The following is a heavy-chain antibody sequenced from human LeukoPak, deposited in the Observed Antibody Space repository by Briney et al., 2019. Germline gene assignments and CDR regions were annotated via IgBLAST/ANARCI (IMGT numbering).Heavy chain of an antibody. Sequence: SVKVSCKASGYTFTNYDVSWVRQAPGQGLEWMGGIIPIFGTANYAQKFQGRVTITADESTSTAYMELSSLRSEDTAVYYCAKESERSGWFDPWGQGTLVTVSS. CDR1: GYTFTNYD. V-gene: IGHV1-69*13. D-gene: IGHD1-1*01. J-gene: IGHJ5*02. CDR2: IIPIFGTA. CDR3: AKESERSGWFDP.